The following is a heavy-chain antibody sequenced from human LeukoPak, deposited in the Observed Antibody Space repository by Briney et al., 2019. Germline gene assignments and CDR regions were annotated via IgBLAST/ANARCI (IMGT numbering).Heavy chain of an antibody. CDR2: INPNSGGT. CDR1: GYTFTGYY. CDR3: ARGSRDYYGSGDNWFDP. Sequence: ASVKVSCKASGYTFTGYYMHWVRQAPGQGLEWMGWINPNSGGTNYAQKFQGRVTMTRDTSISTAYMELSRLRSDDTAVYYCARGSRDYYGSGDNWFDPWGQGTLVTVSS. J-gene: IGHJ5*02. V-gene: IGHV1-2*02. D-gene: IGHD3-10*01.